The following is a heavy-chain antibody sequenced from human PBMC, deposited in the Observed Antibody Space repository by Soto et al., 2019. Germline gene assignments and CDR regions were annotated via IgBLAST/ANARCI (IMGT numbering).Heavy chain of an antibody. V-gene: IGHV1-8*01. CDR3: AKGPYCSSTSCYALGICVNYYGMDV. D-gene: IGHD2-2*01. CDR2: MNPNSGNT. Sequence: ASVKVSCKASGYTFTSYDINWVRQATGQGLEWMGWMNPNSGNTGYAQKFQGRVTMTRNTSISTAYMELSSLRSEDTAVYYCAKGPYCSSTSCYALGICVNYYGMDVWGQGTTVTVSS. CDR1: GYTFTSYD. J-gene: IGHJ6*02.